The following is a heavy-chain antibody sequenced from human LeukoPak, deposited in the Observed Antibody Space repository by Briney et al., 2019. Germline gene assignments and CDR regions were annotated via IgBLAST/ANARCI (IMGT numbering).Heavy chain of an antibody. CDR3: ATGLAYCSSTSCPDY. CDR1: GYTFTDYY. J-gene: IGHJ4*02. CDR2: VDPEDGET. Sequence: AAVKISCKVSGYTFTDYYMHWVQQAPGKGLEWMGLVDPEDGETIYAEKFQGRVTITADTSTDTAYMELSSLRSEDTAVYYCATGLAYCSSTSCPDYWGQGTLVTVSS. D-gene: IGHD2-2*01. V-gene: IGHV1-69-2*01.